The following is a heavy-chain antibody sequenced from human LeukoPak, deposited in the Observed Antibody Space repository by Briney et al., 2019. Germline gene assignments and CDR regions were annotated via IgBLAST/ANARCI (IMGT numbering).Heavy chain of an antibody. D-gene: IGHD4-17*01. J-gene: IGHJ3*01. V-gene: IGHV4-59*12. Sequence: PSETLSLTCTVSGGSMNNYYWSWIRQPPGKGLEWIGSIYYSGSTYYNPSLKSRVTISVDTSKNQFSLKLSSVTAADTAVYYCARGFGATVRGWGQGTMVTVSS. CDR1: GGSMNNYY. CDR2: IYYSGST. CDR3: ARGFGATVRG.